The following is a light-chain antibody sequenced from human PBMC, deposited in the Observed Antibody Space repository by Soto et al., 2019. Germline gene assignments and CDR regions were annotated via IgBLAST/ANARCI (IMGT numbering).Light chain of an antibody. CDR1: QGVFSSY. CDR3: QQYGSSPIT. J-gene: IGKJ5*01. V-gene: IGKV3-20*01. Sequence: EIVLTQSPGTLSLSPGERVTLSCRASQGVFSSYLAWYQQKPGQAPRLLIYGASSRATGIPDRFSGSRSGTDFTLTISRLEPEDFEVNYCQQYGSSPITFGQGTRLEIK. CDR2: GAS.